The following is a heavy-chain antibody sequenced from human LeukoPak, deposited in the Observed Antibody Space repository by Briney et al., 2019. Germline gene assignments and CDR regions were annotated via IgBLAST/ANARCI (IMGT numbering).Heavy chain of an antibody. CDR1: GFTFDDYA. V-gene: IGHV3-43D*03. Sequence: RPGGSLRLSCAASGFTFDDYAMHWVRQAPGKGLEWVSLISWDGDNTYYADSVKGRYTISRDNSKNSPYLQMNSLRAEDTALYYCAKGFIVVVTATLPDYWGQGTLVTVSS. D-gene: IGHD2-21*02. CDR3: AKGFIVVVTATLPDY. CDR2: ISWDGDNT. J-gene: IGHJ4*02.